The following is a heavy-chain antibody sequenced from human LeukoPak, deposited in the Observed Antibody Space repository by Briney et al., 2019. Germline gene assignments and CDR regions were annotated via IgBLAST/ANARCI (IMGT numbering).Heavy chain of an antibody. J-gene: IGHJ4*02. CDR3: ASSFCGGDCYLPYY. V-gene: IGHV3-23*01. D-gene: IGHD2-21*02. Sequence: GGSLRLSCAASGFIFSSYAMSWVRQGPGKGLEWVSSISESGDSTYYADSVKGRFTISRDNAKNSLYLQMNSLRAEDTAVYYCASSFCGGDCYLPYYWGQGTLVTVSS. CDR1: GFIFSSYA. CDR2: ISESGDST.